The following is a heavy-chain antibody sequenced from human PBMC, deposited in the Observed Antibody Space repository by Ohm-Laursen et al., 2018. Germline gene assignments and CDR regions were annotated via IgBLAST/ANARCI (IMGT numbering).Heavy chain of an antibody. D-gene: IGHD3-10*01. Sequence: SDILSLTCTVSGGSISSYYWSWIRQPPGKGLEWIGYIYYTGSTIYNPSLKSRVTISVDTSKNQFSLKLSSVTAADTAVYYCARDGVLTKRFGLDVWGQGTTVTVSS. CDR3: ARDGVLTKRFGLDV. CDR1: GGSISSYY. J-gene: IGHJ6*02. V-gene: IGHV4-59*01. CDR2: IYYTGST.